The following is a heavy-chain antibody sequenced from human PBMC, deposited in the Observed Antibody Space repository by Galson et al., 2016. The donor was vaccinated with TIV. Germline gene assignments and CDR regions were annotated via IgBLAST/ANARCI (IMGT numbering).Heavy chain of an antibody. CDR1: GFTFSNAW. CDR3: TTDLGYCLTTSCSLGLDY. V-gene: IGHV3-15*01. Sequence: SLRLSCAASGFTFSNAWMTWVRQAPGRGLEWVGRIKSKSDGATTAYAAPVKGRFSISRDDSKDTVYLQMNNLITEDTALYFCTTDLGYCLTTSCSLGLDYWGQGTLVTVSS. J-gene: IGHJ4*02. CDR2: IKSKSDGATT. D-gene: IGHD2-2*01.